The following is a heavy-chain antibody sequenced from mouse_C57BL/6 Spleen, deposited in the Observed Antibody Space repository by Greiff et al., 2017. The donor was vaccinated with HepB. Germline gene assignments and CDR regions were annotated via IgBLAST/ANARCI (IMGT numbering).Heavy chain of an antibody. CDR2: IWSGGST. J-gene: IGHJ4*01. CDR1: GFSLTSYG. CDR3: AKNDAMDY. Sequence: QVHVKQSGPGLVQPSQTLSITCTVSGFSLTSYGVHWVRQPPGKGLEWLGVIWSGGSTDSNAAFISRLSISKDNTKSQVFFKMNSLQADDTAIYYCAKNDAMDYWGQGTSVTVSS. V-gene: IGHV2-4*01.